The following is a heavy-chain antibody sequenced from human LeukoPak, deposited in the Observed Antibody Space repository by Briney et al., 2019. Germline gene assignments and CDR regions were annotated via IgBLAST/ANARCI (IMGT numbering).Heavy chain of an antibody. CDR2: FKSKTDGGTT. J-gene: IGHJ3*02. Sequence: GGSLRLSCAASGFTFTNAWMSWLRQAPGKGLEWVGRFKSKTDGGTTDYAAPVKGRFTISRDDSKNTLHLQMNSLKTEDTAVYFCTTHYDSSDYMFLDAFHIWGQGTMVTVSS. CDR1: GFTFTNAW. D-gene: IGHD3-22*01. CDR3: TTHYDSSDYMFLDAFHI. V-gene: IGHV3-15*01.